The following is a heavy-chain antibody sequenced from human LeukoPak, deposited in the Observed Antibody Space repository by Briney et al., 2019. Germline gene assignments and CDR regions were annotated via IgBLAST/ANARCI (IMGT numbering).Heavy chain of an antibody. CDR1: GYTFTSYG. V-gene: IGHV1-18*01. CDR2: ISTYNGNI. CDR3: ARVCRSYYDILTGYYCY. D-gene: IGHD3-9*01. Sequence: ASVKVSCKASGYTFTSYGISWVRQAPGQGLEWMGWISTYNGNINYAQKFQGRVTMTTDTSTSTAYMELRSLRSDDTAVHYCARVCRSYYDILTGYYCYWGQGTLVTVSS. J-gene: IGHJ4*02.